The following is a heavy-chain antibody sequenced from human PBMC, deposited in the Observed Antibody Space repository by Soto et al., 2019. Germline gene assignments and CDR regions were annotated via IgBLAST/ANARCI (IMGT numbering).Heavy chain of an antibody. V-gene: IGHV1-69*06. Sequence: QVQLVQSGAEVKKPGSSVKVSCKASGGTFSSDAISWVRQAPVQGLEWRGGIIPIFGTANYAQKFQGRVTLTAYKSTSSAFMELSSLRSEDTAVYYCASRLCSGGSCYFNWFDPWGQGTLVTVSS. CDR3: ASRLCSGGSCYFNWFDP. CDR1: GGTFSSDA. J-gene: IGHJ5*02. CDR2: IIPIFGTA. D-gene: IGHD2-15*01.